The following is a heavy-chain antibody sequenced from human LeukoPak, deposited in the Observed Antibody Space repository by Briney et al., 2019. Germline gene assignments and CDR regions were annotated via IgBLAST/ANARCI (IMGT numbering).Heavy chain of an antibody. V-gene: IGHV3-74*01. CDR2: MNRDGSDT. J-gene: IGHJ4*02. Sequence: GGSLRLSCAVSGFTQSSDWMHWVRHAPGKGLEWVSRMNRDGSDTSYADSVKGRFTISRDNAKNTVYLQMNSLRAEDSAVYYCATVFGYWGQGTLVTVSP. CDR1: GFTQSSDW. CDR3: ATVFGY.